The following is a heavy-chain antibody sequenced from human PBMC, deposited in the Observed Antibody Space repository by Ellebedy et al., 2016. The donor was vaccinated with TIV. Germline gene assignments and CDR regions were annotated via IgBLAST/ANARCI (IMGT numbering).Heavy chain of an antibody. D-gene: IGHD5-12*01. J-gene: IGHJ4*02. V-gene: IGHV3-7*03. Sequence: PGGSLRLSCAASGFIFSTYWMSWVRQAPGKGLEWVANIKQDGSKKSYVDSVKGRFTISRDNAKNSLYLKMNSLRAEDTAVYYCARGYRGSFYYWGQGTLVTVAS. CDR2: IKQDGSKK. CDR3: ARGYRGSFYY. CDR1: GFIFSTYW.